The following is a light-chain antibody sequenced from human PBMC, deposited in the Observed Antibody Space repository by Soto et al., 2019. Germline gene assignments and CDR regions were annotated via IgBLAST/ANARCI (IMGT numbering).Light chain of an antibody. J-gene: IGLJ1*01. CDR1: SSDFGSYNL. Sequence: QSVLTQPASVSGSPGQSITISCTGTSSDFGSYNLVSWYQQHPGKAPKLMIYEVSKRPSGVSNRFSGSKSGNTASLTISGLQAEDEADYYCCSYAGSSTSYVFGTGTKVTV. V-gene: IGLV2-23*02. CDR2: EVS. CDR3: CSYAGSSTSYV.